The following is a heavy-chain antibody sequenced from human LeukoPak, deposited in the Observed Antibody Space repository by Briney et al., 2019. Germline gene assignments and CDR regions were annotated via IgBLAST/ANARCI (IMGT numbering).Heavy chain of an antibody. CDR1: GGSISSHY. V-gene: IGHV4-59*11. CDR3: ARGTYDFWSGYALYNWFDP. D-gene: IGHD3-3*01. Sequence: SETLSLTCTVSGGSISSHYWSWIRQPPGKGLEWVGYIYYSGSTNYNPSLKSRVTISVDTSKNQFSLKLSSVTAADTAVYYCARGTYDFWSGYALYNWFDPWGQGTLVTVSS. J-gene: IGHJ5*02. CDR2: IYYSGST.